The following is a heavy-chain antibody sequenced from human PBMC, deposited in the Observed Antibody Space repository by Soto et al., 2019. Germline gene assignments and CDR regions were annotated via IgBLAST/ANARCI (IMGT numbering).Heavy chain of an antibody. CDR2: ISSTGALM. V-gene: IGHV3-21*01. J-gene: IGHJ4*02. CDR3: SRDRLARGIPVAGRIDY. Sequence: PGGSLRLSCAASGFIFSQYSMNWVRQAPGKGLEWVSSISSTGALMYYADSVKGRVTISRDDADNSLYLQMNSLRVEDTAVYYCSRDRLARGIPVAGRIDYWGQGALVTLSS. D-gene: IGHD6-19*01. CDR1: GFIFSQYS.